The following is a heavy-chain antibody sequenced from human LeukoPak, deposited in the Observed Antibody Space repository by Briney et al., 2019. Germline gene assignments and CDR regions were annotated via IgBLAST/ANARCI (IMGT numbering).Heavy chain of an antibody. V-gene: IGHV3-23*01. J-gene: IGHJ4*02. CDR1: GFTFSTYT. Sequence: PGGSLRLSCAASGFTFSTYTMSWVRQAPGKGLEWVSSISGSGGGTFYADSVKGRFTISRDNSKNTLYLQMNSLRAEDTAVYYCAKLSAGGTGYWGQGILVTVPS. CDR2: ISGSGGGT. D-gene: IGHD6-13*01. CDR3: AKLSAGGTGY.